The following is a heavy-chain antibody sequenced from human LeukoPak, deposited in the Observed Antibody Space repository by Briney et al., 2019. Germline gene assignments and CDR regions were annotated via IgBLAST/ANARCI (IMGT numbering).Heavy chain of an antibody. Sequence: SVKVSCKASGGTFSSYAISWVRQAPGQGLEWMGRIIPIFGIANYAQKFQGRVTITADKSTSTAYMELSSLRSEDTAVYYCARPSDYSSNSAFDYWGQGTLVTVSS. V-gene: IGHV1-69*04. D-gene: IGHD6-13*01. CDR2: IIPIFGIA. J-gene: IGHJ4*02. CDR3: ARPSDYSSNSAFDY. CDR1: GGTFSSYA.